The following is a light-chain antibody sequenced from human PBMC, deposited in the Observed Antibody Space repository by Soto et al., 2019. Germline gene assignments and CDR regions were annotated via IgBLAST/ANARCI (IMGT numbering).Light chain of an antibody. CDR1: SSNIGNNY. CDR2: DNN. CDR3: GTWDSSLRGGV. J-gene: IGLJ2*01. V-gene: IGLV1-51*01. Sequence: QSVLTQSPSVSAAPGQTVSISCSGSSSNIGNNYVSWYQQLPGTAPKLLIYDNNKRPSGIPDRFSGSKSGTSATLGITGLQTGDEADYYCGTWDSSLRGGVFGGGTKLTVL.